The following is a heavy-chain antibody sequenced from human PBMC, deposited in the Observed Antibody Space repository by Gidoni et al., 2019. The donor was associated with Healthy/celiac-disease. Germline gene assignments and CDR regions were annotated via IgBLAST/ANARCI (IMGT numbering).Heavy chain of an antibody. CDR2: IKPNSGGT. CDR1: GYTFTDSY. Sequence: QVQLVQSGAEVKKPGASVKVSCKASGYTFTDSYMPWVRQATGQGLEWMGWIKPNSGGTDYAQKFQGWVTMTRDTSISTAYMELSRLRSDDTVVYYCARVDRDYYDSSGYFPRGVALDIWGQGTMVTVSS. D-gene: IGHD3-22*01. CDR3: ARVDRDYYDSSGYFPRGVALDI. J-gene: IGHJ3*02. V-gene: IGHV1-2*04.